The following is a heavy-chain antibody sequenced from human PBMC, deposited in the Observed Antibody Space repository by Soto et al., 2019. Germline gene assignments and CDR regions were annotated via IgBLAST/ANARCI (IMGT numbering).Heavy chain of an antibody. D-gene: IGHD2-2*01. V-gene: IGHV4-39*02. CDR2: IYYSGST. J-gene: IGHJ4*02. CDR1: GGSISSSSYY. CDR3: AREGQAAATLDY. Sequence: PSETLSLTCTVSGGSISSSSYYWGWIRQPPGKGLEWIGSIYYSGSTYYNPSLKSRVTISVDTSKNQFSLKLSSVTAADTAVYYCAREGQAAATLDYWGQGTLVTVSS.